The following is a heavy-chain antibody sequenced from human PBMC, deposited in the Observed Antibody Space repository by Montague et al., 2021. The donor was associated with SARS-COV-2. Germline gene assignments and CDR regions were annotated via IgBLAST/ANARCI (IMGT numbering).Heavy chain of an antibody. V-gene: IGHV3-23*01. CDR2: ISASGVRT. CDR3: LNYHGSGSYGDF. D-gene: IGHD3-10*01. J-gene: IGHJ4*02. Sequence: SLRLSCAASGFTFSTYAMTWARQAPGKGLEWVSSISASGVRTHYPDSVKGRFTISRDNSKNTLYLQMSSLRAEDTAVYFCLNYHGSGSYGDFWGQGTLVTVSP. CDR1: GFTFSTYA.